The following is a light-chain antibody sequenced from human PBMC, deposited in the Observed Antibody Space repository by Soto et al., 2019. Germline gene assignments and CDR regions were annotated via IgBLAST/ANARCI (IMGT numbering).Light chain of an antibody. CDR2: GAT. J-gene: IGKJ5*01. CDR3: QQYGNPRIT. V-gene: IGKV3-20*01. CDR1: QSVINNY. Sequence: ETVLTQSPGTLSLSPGERATLSCRASQSVINNYLAWYQQKPGQAPSLLISGATSRAAGIPDRFSGSGSETDFTLTISRLEPEDFALYFCQQYGNPRITFGQGTRLEIK.